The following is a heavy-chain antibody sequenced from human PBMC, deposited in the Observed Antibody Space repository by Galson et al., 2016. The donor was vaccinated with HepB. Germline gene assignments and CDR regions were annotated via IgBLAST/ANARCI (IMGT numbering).Heavy chain of an antibody. CDR2: IYPTDSDT. V-gene: IGHV5-51*01. Sequence: QSGAEVKKPGESLKISCKDPGHSFTSYWIAWVRQMPGKGLEWMGIIYPTDSDTRYSPSFQALVTISADKFISTAYLQWSSLKASDTAMYYCAGSRGAYCGGDCLSFDYWGQGTLVTVSS. CDR3: AGSRGAYCGGDCLSFDY. CDR1: GHSFTSYW. J-gene: IGHJ4*02. D-gene: IGHD2-21*02.